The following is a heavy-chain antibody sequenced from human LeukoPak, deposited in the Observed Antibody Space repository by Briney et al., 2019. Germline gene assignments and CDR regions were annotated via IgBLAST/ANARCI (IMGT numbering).Heavy chain of an antibody. Sequence: GGSLRLSCVASGFTFSSYGMHWVRQAPGKGLEWVAVISSDGSNKYYADSVKGRFTISRDDSKNTLYLQVNSLRADDTAVYYCARHLQPLYYFDYWGQGTLVTVSS. CDR1: GFTFSSYG. J-gene: IGHJ4*02. CDR2: ISSDGSNK. CDR3: ARHLQPLYYFDY. V-gene: IGHV3-30*03.